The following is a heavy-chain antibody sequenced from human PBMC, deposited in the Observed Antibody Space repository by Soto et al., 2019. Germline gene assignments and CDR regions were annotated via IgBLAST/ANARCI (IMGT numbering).Heavy chain of an antibody. J-gene: IGHJ6*03. Sequence: SETLSLTCSVSGDSINSDKYYWGWIRQPPGKGLEWIGSIYYRGNTYYNPSLQTRVTISLDKSKSQFSLKLNSVTAADSAVYYCARDKTEYSGPYDMQRYYSYYMDVWGKGTTVTVSS. CDR2: IYYRGNT. D-gene: IGHD5-12*01. V-gene: IGHV4-39*02. CDR1: GDSINSDKYY. CDR3: ARDKTEYSGPYDMQRYYSYYMDV.